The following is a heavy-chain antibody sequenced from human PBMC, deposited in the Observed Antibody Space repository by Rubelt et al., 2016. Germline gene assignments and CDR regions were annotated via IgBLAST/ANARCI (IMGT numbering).Heavy chain of an antibody. CDR2: IWYDGSNK. D-gene: IGHD2-15*01. CDR1: GFTFSSYG. V-gene: IGHV3-33*01. Sequence: QVQLVESGGGVVQPGRSLRLSCAASGFTFSSYGMHWVRQAPGKGLEWVAVIWYDGSNKYYADSVKGRFTISRDNSKNTLYLQMNSLKTEDTAVYYYTTVPHYCSGGSCYSSWFDPWGQGTLVTVSS. J-gene: IGHJ5*02. CDR3: TTVPHYCSGGSCYSSWFDP.